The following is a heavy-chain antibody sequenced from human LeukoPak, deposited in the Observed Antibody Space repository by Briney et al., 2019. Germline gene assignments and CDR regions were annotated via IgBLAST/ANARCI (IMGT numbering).Heavy chain of an antibody. CDR3: ARENYCINGVCWAFDP. CDR2: IYYTGRS. CDR1: GGSISSSDYY. Sequence: SDTLSLTCTVFGGSISSSDYYWGGIRQPPGKGLEWIGNIYYTGRSCYNSSLKRRVPTSVDPSKNQYSLQLSPVTAADTDVYYCARENYCINGVCWAFDPWGQGTLVTVSS. V-gene: IGHV4-39*07. J-gene: IGHJ5*02. D-gene: IGHD2-8*01.